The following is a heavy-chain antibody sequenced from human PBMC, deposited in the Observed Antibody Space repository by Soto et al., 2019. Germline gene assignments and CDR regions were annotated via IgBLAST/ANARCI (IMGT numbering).Heavy chain of an antibody. CDR2: LYYGGT. CDR1: GVSVSNRTHY. V-gene: IGHV4-61*01. CDR3: VSERGLTARPDANYYYYALDV. D-gene: IGHD2-2*01. Sequence: WETLSLTCGVSGVSVSNRTHYWTWIRQPPGKGLEWIGFLYYGGTNYNPSLKSRLTIALDTSKNQISLTLNSVTAADTAVYYCVSERGLTARPDANYYYYALDVWGQGTTVTVSS. J-gene: IGHJ6*02.